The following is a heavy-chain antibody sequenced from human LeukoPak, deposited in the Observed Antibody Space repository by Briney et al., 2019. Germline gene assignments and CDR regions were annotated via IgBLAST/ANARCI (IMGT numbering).Heavy chain of an antibody. V-gene: IGHV1-2*02. CDR2: INPNSGGT. D-gene: IGHD3-3*01. CDR3: ARFGDFWSGYPLPFDY. CDR1: GYTFTGYY. Sequence: ASVKVSCKASGYTFTGYYMHWVRQAPGQGLEWMGWINPNSGGTNYAQKFQGRVTMTGDTSISTAYMELSRLRSDDTAVYYCARFGDFWSGYPLPFDYWGQGTLVTVSS. J-gene: IGHJ4*02.